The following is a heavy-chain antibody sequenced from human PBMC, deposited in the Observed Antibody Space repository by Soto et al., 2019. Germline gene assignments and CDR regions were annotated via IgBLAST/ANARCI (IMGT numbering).Heavy chain of an antibody. CDR3: AASDSSSWQHDY. CDR2: IIPIFETA. J-gene: IGHJ4*02. CDR1: GDSFSSYA. V-gene: IGHV1-69*01. D-gene: IGHD6-13*01. Sequence: QVQLVQSGAEMKKPGSSVKVSCKVSGDSFSSYAISWVRQAPGEGLGWVGGIIPIFETANYAQNFQGRVTITAVASTTTAYLEVTRLTPQDTAVFYCAASDSSSWQHDYWGQGTLITVSS.